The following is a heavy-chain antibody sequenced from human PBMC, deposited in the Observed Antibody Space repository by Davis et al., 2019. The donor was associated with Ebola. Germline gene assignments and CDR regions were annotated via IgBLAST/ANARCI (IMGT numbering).Heavy chain of an antibody. J-gene: IGHJ6*02. V-gene: IGHV1-18*04. D-gene: IGHD6-19*01. CDR3: ARDGGQGLPHYYGMDV. CDR2: INPYSGNT. Sequence: ASVTVPCKASGYTFTSYGISWVRQAPGQGLEWMGWINPYSGNTNYAQKLQGRVTMTTDTSTTTAYMDLRILTSDDTAVYYCARDGGQGLPHYYGMDVWGQGTTVTVSS. CDR1: GYTFTSYG.